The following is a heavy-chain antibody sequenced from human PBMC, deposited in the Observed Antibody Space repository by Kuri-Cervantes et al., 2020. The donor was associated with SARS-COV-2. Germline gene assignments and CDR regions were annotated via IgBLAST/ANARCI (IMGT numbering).Heavy chain of an antibody. CDR3: ARDFGYVYYYVSGGPYCLDY. CDR1: GYTFTSYA. D-gene: IGHD3-10*01. CDR2: INTNTGNP. J-gene: IGHJ4*02. Sequence: ASVKVSCKASGYTFTSYAMNWVRQAPGQWLEGMGWINTNTGNPTYAQGFTGRFVFSLDTSVSTAYLQISSLKAEDTAVYYCARDFGYVYYYVSGGPYCLDYWGQGTLVTVSS. V-gene: IGHV7-4-1*02.